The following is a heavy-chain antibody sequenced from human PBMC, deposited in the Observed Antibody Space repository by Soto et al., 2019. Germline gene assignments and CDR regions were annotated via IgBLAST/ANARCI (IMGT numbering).Heavy chain of an antibody. CDR2: INHSGVT. V-gene: IGHV4-34*01. CDR1: GGSFSGYY. Sequence: QVQLQQWGAGLLKPSGTLSLTCAVYGGSFSGYYWSWIRQPPGKGLEWIGEINHSGVTNYQPSINRRVTVPVVAANNHFSLKLKSVAGADTALYYCERFSCSYYYALDVWGQGSTVTVSS. D-gene: IGHD2-21*01. J-gene: IGHJ6*02. CDR3: ERFSCSYYYALDV.